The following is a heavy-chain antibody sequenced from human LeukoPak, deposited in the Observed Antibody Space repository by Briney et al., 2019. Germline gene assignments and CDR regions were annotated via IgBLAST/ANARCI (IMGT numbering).Heavy chain of an antibody. CDR2: IYYSGST. Sequence: PSETLSLTCTVSGGSISSSSLYWVWIRQSPGKGLEWIGNIYYSGSTYYNPSLKSRVTISVDSSRNQFSLQMNSVTAADTAIYFCMAHGNSGGYTRHWGQGTLVTVSS. CDR1: GGSISSSSLY. J-gene: IGHJ1*01. D-gene: IGHD5-18*01. CDR3: MAHGNSGGYTRH. V-gene: IGHV4-39*01.